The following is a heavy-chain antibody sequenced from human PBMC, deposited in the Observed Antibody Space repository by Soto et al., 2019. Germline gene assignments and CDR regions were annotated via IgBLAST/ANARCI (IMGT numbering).Heavy chain of an antibody. CDR2: ISYEGSNT. CDR3: ARVTPGNNLYYFSGLDF. V-gene: IGHV3-30-3*01. CDR1: GFTFDTYG. J-gene: IGHJ6*02. Sequence: QVHLVESGGGVVQPGKSLRLSCVASGFTFDTYGIHWVRQAPGKGLQWVALISYEGSNTYYADSVRGRFTISRDNSKNVLYLQMNTLRPEDSGVYYCARVTPGNNLYYFSGLDFWGQGTSVRVSS. D-gene: IGHD1-1*01.